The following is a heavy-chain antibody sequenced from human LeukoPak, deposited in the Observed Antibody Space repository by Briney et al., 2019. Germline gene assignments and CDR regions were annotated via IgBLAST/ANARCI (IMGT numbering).Heavy chain of an antibody. CDR2: IYYSGST. CDR1: GCSISSYY. Sequence: SSETLSLTCTVSGCSISSYYWSWIWQPPGKGLEWIGYIYYSGSTNYNPSLKGRVTISVDTSKNQFSLKLSSVTAADTAVYYCARDQVMCSSTSCFSDPYGMDVWGKGTTVTVSS. D-gene: IGHD2-2*01. J-gene: IGHJ6*04. CDR3: ARDQVMCSSTSCFSDPYGMDV. V-gene: IGHV4-59*01.